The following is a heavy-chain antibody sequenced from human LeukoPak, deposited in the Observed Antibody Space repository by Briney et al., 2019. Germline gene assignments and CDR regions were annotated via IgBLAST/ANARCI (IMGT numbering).Heavy chain of an antibody. CDR1: GGSISSYY. D-gene: IGHD4-17*01. J-gene: IGHJ4*02. Sequence: SETLSLTCTVSGGSISSYYWSWIRQPPGKGLERIGYIYYSGSTNYNPSLKSRVTISVDTSKNQFSLKLSSVTAADTAVYYCARLGPRGYGDYGGPDYWGQGTLVTVPS. CDR3: ARLGPRGYGDYGGPDY. CDR2: IYYSGST. V-gene: IGHV4-59*12.